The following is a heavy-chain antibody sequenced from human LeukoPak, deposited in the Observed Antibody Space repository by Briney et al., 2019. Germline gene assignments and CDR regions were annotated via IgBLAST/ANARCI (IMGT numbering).Heavy chain of an antibody. CDR3: ARERDIVVVVAATLGY. V-gene: IGHV3-23*01. J-gene: IGHJ4*02. CDR2: ISGSGGST. D-gene: IGHD2-15*01. CDR1: GFSFSSYA. Sequence: GGSLRLSCAASGFSFSSYAMSWVRQAPGKGLEWVSAISGSGGSTYYADSVKGRFTISRDNSKNTLYLQMNSLRAEDTAVYYCARERDIVVVVAATLGYWGQGTLVTVSS.